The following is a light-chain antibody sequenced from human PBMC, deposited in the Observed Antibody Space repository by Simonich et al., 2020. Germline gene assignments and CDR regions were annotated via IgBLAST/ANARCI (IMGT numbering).Light chain of an antibody. Sequence: DIQMTQSPSTLSASVGDRVTITCRASQSLSSWLAWYQQKPWKAPKLLLYDASNLETGVPSRFSGSGSGTDFTFTISSLQPEDIATYYCQQYYSTPLTFGGGTKVEIK. J-gene: IGKJ4*01. CDR2: DAS. V-gene: IGKV1-5*01. CDR1: QSLSSW. CDR3: QQYYSTPLT.